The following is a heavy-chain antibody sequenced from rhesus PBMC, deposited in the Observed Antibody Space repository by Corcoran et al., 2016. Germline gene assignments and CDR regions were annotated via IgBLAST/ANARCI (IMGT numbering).Heavy chain of an antibody. D-gene: IGHD2-15*01. CDR2: LSGIRVTT. Sequence: QLLLQESGPGLVKPSETLSLICTVSGGSISVTWWSWVRQSPGKGLEYIGHLSGIRVTTTYDPSLKTRVSISTAKSRNQFSLTLRSVSAADTAIYYCAKLSPYNRLDFWGPGVLVTVSS. V-gene: IGHV4-173*01. CDR1: GGSISVTW. CDR3: AKLSPYNRLDF. J-gene: IGHJ5-1*01.